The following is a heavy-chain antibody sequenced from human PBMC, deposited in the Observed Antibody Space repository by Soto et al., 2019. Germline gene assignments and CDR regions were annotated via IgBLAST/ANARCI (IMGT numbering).Heavy chain of an antibody. CDR2: IIPIFGTA. Sequence: GASVKVSCKASGYTFTGYYMHWVRQAPGQGLEWMGGIIPIFGTANYAQKFQGRVTITADESTSTAYMELSSLRSEDTAVYYCASQGGSLYYYYGMDVWGQGTTVTVSS. D-gene: IGHD2-15*01. J-gene: IGHJ6*02. V-gene: IGHV1-69*13. CDR1: GYTFTGYY. CDR3: ASQGGSLYYYYGMDV.